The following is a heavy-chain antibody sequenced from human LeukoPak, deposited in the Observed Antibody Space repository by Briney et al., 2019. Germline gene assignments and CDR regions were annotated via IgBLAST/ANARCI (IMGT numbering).Heavy chain of an antibody. CDR3: AKGPRGYSYGLDY. CDR1: GFTFSNYA. CDR2: LSGSGGST. J-gene: IGHJ4*02. Sequence: GGSLTLSCAASGFTFSNYAMTWVRQAPGKGLEWLSSLSGSGGSTFYADSVKGRFTISRDNSKNTLYLQMNSLRAEDTAVYYCAKGPRGYSYGLDYWGQGTLVTVSS. V-gene: IGHV3-23*01. D-gene: IGHD5-18*01.